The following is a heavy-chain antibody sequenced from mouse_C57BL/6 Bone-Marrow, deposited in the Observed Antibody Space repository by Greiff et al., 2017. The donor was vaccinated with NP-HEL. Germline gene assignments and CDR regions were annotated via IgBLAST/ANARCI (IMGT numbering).Heavy chain of an antibody. CDR1: GYTFTDYE. CDR3: TRKTYYSNTWFAY. CDR2: IDPETGGT. Sequence: VQLHQSGAELVRPGASVTLSCKASGYTFTDYEMHWVKQTPVHGLEWIGAIDPETGGTAYNQKFKGKAILTADKSSSTAYMELRSLTSEDSAVYYCTRKTYYSNTWFAYWGQGTLVTVSA. V-gene: IGHV1-15*01. J-gene: IGHJ3*01. D-gene: IGHD2-5*01.